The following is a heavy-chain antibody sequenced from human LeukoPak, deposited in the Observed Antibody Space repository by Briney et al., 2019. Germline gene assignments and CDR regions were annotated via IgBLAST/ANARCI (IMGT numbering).Heavy chain of an antibody. J-gene: IGHJ4*02. CDR2: INAGNGNT. D-gene: IGHD3-10*01. Sequence: ASVKVSCKASGYTFTSYAMHWVRQAPGQRLEWMGWINAGNGNTKYSRKFQGRVTITRDTSASTAYMELSSLRSEDTAVYYRARGPNVLLWFGELLKRWYFDYWGQGTLVTVSS. CDR3: ARGPNVLLWFGELLKRWYFDY. V-gene: IGHV1-3*01. CDR1: GYTFTSYA.